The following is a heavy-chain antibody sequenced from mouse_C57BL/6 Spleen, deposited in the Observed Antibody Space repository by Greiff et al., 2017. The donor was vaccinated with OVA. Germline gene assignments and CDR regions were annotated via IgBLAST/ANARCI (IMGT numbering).Heavy chain of an antibody. CDR1: GYTFTDYE. CDR3: TLPSRGAY. CDR2: IDPETGGT. Sequence: QVQLKESGAELVRPGASVTLSCKASGYTFTDYEMHWVKQTPVHGLEWIGAIDPETGGTAYNQKFKGKAILTADKSSSTAYMELRSLTSEDSAVYYCTLPSRGAYWGQGTLVTVSA. J-gene: IGHJ3*01. V-gene: IGHV1-15*01. D-gene: IGHD5-5*01.